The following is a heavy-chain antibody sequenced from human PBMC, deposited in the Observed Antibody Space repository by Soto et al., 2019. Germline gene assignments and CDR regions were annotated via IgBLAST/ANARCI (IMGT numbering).Heavy chain of an antibody. V-gene: IGHV4-59*01. J-gene: IGHJ6*02. CDR2: ISSSGTT. D-gene: IGHD3-10*01. CDR3: ARDYGSGYPYYYYGMDV. CDR1: GGSISSDY. Sequence: PSETLSLTCTVSGGSISSDYWNWIRQPPGKGLEWIGYISSSGTTKYNPSLKSRVTISVDTSKNQFSLKLSSVTAADTAGYYCARDYGSGYPYYYYGMDVWGQGTTVTVSS.